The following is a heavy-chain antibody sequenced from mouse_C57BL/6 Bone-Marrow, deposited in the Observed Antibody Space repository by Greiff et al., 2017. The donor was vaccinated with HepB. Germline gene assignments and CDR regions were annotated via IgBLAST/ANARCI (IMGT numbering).Heavy chain of an antibody. CDR2: ISYDGSN. Sequence: DVQLQESGPGLVKPSQSLSLTCSVTGYSITSGYYWNWIRQFPGNKLEWMGYISYDGSNNYNPSLQNRISITRDTSKNQFFLKLNSVTTEDTATYYCAREVTTNDYWGQGTTLTVSS. D-gene: IGHD2-2*01. CDR3: AREVTTNDY. CDR1: GYSITSGYY. J-gene: IGHJ2*01. V-gene: IGHV3-6*01.